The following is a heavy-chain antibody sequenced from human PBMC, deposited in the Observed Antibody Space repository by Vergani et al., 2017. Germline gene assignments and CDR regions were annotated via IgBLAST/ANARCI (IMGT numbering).Heavy chain of an antibody. J-gene: IGHJ2*01. CDR2: IYSGGSST. D-gene: IGHD4-11*01. CDR3: AKPIDYSNYWYFDL. CDR1: GFTFSSYA. Sequence: EVQLLESGGGLVQPGGSLRLSCAASGFTFSSYAMSWVRQAPGKGLEWVSVIYSGGSSTYYADSVKGRFTISRDNSKNTLYLQMNSLRAEDTAVYYCAKPIDYSNYWYFDLWGRGTLVTVSS. V-gene: IGHV3-23*03.